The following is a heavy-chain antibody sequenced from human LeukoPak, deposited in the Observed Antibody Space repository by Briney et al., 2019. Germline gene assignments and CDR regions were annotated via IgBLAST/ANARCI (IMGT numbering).Heavy chain of an antibody. CDR3: ARFGSSTWYKGAFDI. V-gene: IGHV4-34*12. CDR2: IVHSGNT. J-gene: IGHJ3*02. CDR1: GXSFSGYY. Sequence: SETLSLTWAVYGXSFSGYYWSWIRQPPGKGLEWIGEIVHSGNTKYNPSLKSRVTISVDTSKNQFSLNLTSVTAADTAVYYCARFGSSTWYKGAFDIWGQGTMVTVAS. D-gene: IGHD1-1*01.